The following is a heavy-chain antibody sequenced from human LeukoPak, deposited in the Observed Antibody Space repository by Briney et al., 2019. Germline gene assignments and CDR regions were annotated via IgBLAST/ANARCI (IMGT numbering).Heavy chain of an antibody. D-gene: IGHD6-19*01. Sequence: KPSETLSLTCTVSGGSTSSYYWSWIRQPPGKGLEWIGYIYYSGSTNYNPSLKSRLTISIDTSKNQFSLKLSSVTAADTAVYYCARHSGAGTDFVYWGQGTLVTVSS. J-gene: IGHJ4*02. V-gene: IGHV4-59*08. CDR2: IYYSGST. CDR1: GGSTSSYY. CDR3: ARHSGAGTDFVY.